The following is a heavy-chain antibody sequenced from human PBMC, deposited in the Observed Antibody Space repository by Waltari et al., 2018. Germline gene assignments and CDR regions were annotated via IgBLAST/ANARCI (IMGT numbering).Heavy chain of an antibody. Sequence: EVQLVESGGGLVQPGRSLRLSCTATGFTFGDYAMSWFLHAPWPRLEWVGFIRSKAYGGTTEYAASVKGRFTISRDDSKSIAYLQMNSLKTEDTAVYYCTRDQHDYGGNSFYYFDYWGQGTLVTVSS. J-gene: IGHJ4*02. D-gene: IGHD4-17*01. CDR3: TRDQHDYGGNSFYYFDY. CDR2: IRSKAYGGTT. V-gene: IGHV3-49*03. CDR1: GFTFGDYA.